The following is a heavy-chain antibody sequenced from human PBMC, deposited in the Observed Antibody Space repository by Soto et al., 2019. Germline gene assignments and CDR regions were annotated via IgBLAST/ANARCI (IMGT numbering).Heavy chain of an antibody. CDR2: IVVGSGNT. D-gene: IGHD3-22*01. V-gene: IGHV1-58*01. CDR1: GFTFTSSA. CDR3: AAVGYYDSSGNRDFFDY. J-gene: IGHJ4*02. Sequence: GASVKVSCKASGFTFTSSAVQWVRQARGQRLEWKGWIVVGSGNTNYAQKFQERVTITRDMSTSTAYMELSSLRSEDTAVYYCAAVGYYDSSGNRDFFDYWGQGTLVTVSS.